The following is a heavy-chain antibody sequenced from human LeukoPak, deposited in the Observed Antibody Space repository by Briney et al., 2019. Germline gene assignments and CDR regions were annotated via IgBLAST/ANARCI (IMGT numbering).Heavy chain of an antibody. Sequence: GGSLRLSCAASGFTFSSYSMNWVRQAPGKGLEWVSSISSSSSYIYYADSVKGRFTISRDNAKNSLYLQMNSLRAEDTALYYCAKDSKALTVTTDSSGFDPWGQGTLVTVSS. CDR1: GFTFSSYS. V-gene: IGHV3-21*04. CDR2: ISSSSSYI. CDR3: AKDSKALTVTTDSSGFDP. D-gene: IGHD4-17*01. J-gene: IGHJ5*02.